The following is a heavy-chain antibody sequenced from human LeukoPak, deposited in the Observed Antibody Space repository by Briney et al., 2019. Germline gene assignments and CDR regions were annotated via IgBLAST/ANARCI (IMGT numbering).Heavy chain of an antibody. CDR2: INSDGSST. Sequence: EGSLRLSCAASGFTFSNYWMHWVRQAPGKGLVWVSHINSDGSSTNYADSVKGRFTISRDNSKNTLYLQMNSLRAEDTAVYYCAQGYSYGQGFDYWGQGTLVTVSS. CDR3: AQGYSYGQGFDY. CDR1: GFTFSNYW. D-gene: IGHD5-18*01. V-gene: IGHV3-74*01. J-gene: IGHJ4*02.